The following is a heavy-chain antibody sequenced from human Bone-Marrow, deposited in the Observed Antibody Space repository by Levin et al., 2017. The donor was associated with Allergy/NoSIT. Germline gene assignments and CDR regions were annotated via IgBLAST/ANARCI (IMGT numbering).Heavy chain of an antibody. J-gene: IGHJ6*03. Sequence: ESLKISCTVSGGSISSYYWSWIRQPPGKGLEWIGYIYYSGSTNYNPSLKSRVTISVDTSKNQFSLKLSSVTAADTAVYYCARAIIVVVPAATDYYYYYMDVWGKGTTVTVSS. CDR2: IYYSGST. V-gene: IGHV4-59*08. CDR1: GGSISSYY. CDR3: ARAIIVVVPAATDYYYYYMDV. D-gene: IGHD2-2*01.